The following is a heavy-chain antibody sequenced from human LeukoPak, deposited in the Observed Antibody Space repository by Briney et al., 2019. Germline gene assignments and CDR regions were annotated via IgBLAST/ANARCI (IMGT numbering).Heavy chain of an antibody. V-gene: IGHV4-39*07. CDR1: GASISSTTYY. CDR3: ATRGDYSDTSGNSYDALDI. J-gene: IGHJ3*02. CDR2: VGHSGSA. Sequence: SETLSLTCTVSGASISSTTYYWGWIRQPPGQGLEWIGDVGHSGSADYNPSLKSRVTVSADPSKTQFSLKLTSVTAADTAVYYCATRGDYSDTSGNSYDALDIWGQGTMVTVSS. D-gene: IGHD3-22*01.